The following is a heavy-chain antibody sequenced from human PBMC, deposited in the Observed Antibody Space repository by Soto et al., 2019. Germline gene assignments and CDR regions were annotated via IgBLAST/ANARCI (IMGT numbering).Heavy chain of an antibody. Sequence: QLQLQESGSGLVKPSQTLSLTCAVSGGSIRSVGYSWSWIRQPPGKGLEWIGYISHSGSTDSNPSLKSRGTISVDRSKNQFSLKLSSVTAADTAVYYCARKKRGYCYFDLWGSGTLVTVSS. CDR3: ARKKRGYCYFDL. J-gene: IGHJ2*01. D-gene: IGHD3-10*01. CDR1: GGSIRSVGYS. CDR2: ISHSGST. V-gene: IGHV4-30-2*01.